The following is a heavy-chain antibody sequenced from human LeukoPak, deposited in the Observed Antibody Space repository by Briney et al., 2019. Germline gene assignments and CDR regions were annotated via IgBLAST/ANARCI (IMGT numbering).Heavy chain of an antibody. CDR2: IYYSGST. CDR1: GGSISSSSYY. V-gene: IGHV4-39*01. CDR3: ARPYYDILTGYSYGMDV. Sequence: SETLSLTCTVSGGSISSSSYYWGWIRQPPGKGLVWIGSIYYSGSTYYNPSLKSRVTISVDTSKNQFSLKLSSVTAADTAVYYCARPYYDILTGYSYGMDVWGQGTTVTVSS. J-gene: IGHJ6*02. D-gene: IGHD3-9*01.